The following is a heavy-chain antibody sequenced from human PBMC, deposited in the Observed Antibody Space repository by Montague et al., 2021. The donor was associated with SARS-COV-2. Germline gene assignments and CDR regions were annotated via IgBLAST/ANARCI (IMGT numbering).Heavy chain of an antibody. CDR3: ARTYGGNSFFDS. CDR2: IDWDDEK. V-gene: IGHV2-70*11. Sequence: PALVKPTQSLTLTCTFSGFSLSATGMCVNWICQPPGKALEWLARIDWDDEKDYSTSLRTRLNISKDTSKNQVVLTLTNMDPVDTATYYCARTYGGNSFFDSWGQGALVTVSS. CDR1: GFSLSATGMC. D-gene: IGHD4-23*01. J-gene: IGHJ4*02.